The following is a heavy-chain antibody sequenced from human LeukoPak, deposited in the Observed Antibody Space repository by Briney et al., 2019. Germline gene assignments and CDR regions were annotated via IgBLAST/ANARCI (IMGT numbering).Heavy chain of an antibody. CDR3: ARRGVVPAAMGYYYYGMDV. V-gene: IGHV3-23*01. Sequence: GGSLRLSCAASGFTFSSYAMSWVRQAPGKGLEWVSAISGSGGSTYYADSVKGRFTISRDNSKNTLYLQMNSLRAEDTAVYYCARRGVVPAAMGYYYYGMDVWGQGTTVTVSS. D-gene: IGHD2-2*01. J-gene: IGHJ6*02. CDR1: GFTFSSYA. CDR2: ISGSGGST.